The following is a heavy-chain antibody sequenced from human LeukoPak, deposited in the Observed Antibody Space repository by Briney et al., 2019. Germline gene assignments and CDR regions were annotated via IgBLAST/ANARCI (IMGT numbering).Heavy chain of an antibody. CDR1: GYTFTSYG. CDR3: ARSKVGATIDY. Sequence: ASVKVSCKASGYTFTSYGITWVRQAPGQGLEWMGWISAYNGNTNYAQNLQGRVSMTTDTSTSTAYMEVRNLRSDDTAVYYCARSKVGATIDYWGQGTLVTVSS. D-gene: IGHD1-26*01. CDR2: ISAYNGNT. J-gene: IGHJ4*02. V-gene: IGHV1-18*01.